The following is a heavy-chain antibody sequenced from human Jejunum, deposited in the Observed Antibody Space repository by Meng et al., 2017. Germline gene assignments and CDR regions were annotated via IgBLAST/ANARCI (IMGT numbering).Heavy chain of an antibody. J-gene: IGHJ4*02. V-gene: IGHV4-34*01. CDR3: RLAYCDSDCGDY. CDR2: IDDSGTT. D-gene: IGHD2-21*02. CDR1: GESFSGYY. Sequence: VQLQQWFAGLLKPSETLSLTCAVHGESFSGYYWSGIRQPPGKGLEWIGGIDDSGTTDYNPSLKSRVTMSVTTSKKQFSLKLSSVTAADTALYYCRLAYCDSDCGDYWGQGILVTVSS.